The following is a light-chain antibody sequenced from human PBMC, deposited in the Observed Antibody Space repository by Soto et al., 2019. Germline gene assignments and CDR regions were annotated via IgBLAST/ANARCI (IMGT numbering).Light chain of an antibody. CDR3: CSYAVGSTLV. V-gene: IGLV2-23*01. Sequence: QSALTQPASVSGSPGQSITISCTGTSSDVGSYNLVSWHQQHPGKAPKLMIYEGSKRPSGVSHRFSGSKSGNTASLTISGLQAEDEAAYYCCSYAVGSTLVFGGGTKLTVL. CDR2: EGS. CDR1: SSDVGSYNL. J-gene: IGLJ2*01.